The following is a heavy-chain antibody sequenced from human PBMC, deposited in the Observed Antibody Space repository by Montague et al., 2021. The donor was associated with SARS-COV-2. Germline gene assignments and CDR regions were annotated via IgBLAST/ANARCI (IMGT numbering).Heavy chain of an antibody. CDR2: NYHSGGT. D-gene: IGHD3-10*01. CDR1: GYSISSGYY. J-gene: IGHJ4*02. CDR3: ARWYYGSGSYPH. Sequence: SETLSLTCSVSGYSISSGYYCGWLRPPPGKRLGWIGNNYHSGGTYYRPSHKSRVTVSVDTSKNQFSLMLSSVTATDTAVYYCARWYYGSGSYPHWGQGTLVTVSS. V-gene: IGHV4-38-2*01.